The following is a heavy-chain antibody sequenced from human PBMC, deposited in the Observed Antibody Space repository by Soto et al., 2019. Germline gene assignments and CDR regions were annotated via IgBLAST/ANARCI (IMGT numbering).Heavy chain of an antibody. Sequence: EVQLVESGGGLVKPGGSLRLSCAASGFTFSSYSMNWVRQAPGKGLEWVSSISSSSSYIYYADSVKGRFTISRDNAKNSLHLQMNSLRAEDTAVYYCARDGDIVATTLDYWGQGTLVTVSS. V-gene: IGHV3-21*01. D-gene: IGHD5-12*01. J-gene: IGHJ4*02. CDR2: ISSSSSYI. CDR3: ARDGDIVATTLDY. CDR1: GFTFSSYS.